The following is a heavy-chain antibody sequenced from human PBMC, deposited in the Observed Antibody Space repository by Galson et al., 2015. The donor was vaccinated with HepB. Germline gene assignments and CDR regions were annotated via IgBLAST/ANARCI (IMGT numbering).Heavy chain of an antibody. CDR1: GDSVSSNSAT. CDR2: AYYRSKWYN. V-gene: IGHV6-1*01. D-gene: IGHD2/OR15-2a*01. J-gene: IGHJ4*02. CDR3: ARGKGGTTALDY. Sequence: CAISGDSVSSNSATWNWIRQSPSRGIEWLGRAYYRSKWYNEYALSVRSRISINPDTSKNHISLQLNSVTPEDTALYYCARGKGGTTALDYWGRGTLVTASS.